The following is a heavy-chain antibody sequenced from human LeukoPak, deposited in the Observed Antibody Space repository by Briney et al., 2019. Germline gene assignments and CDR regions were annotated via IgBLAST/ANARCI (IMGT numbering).Heavy chain of an antibody. J-gene: IGHJ4*02. CDR2: IYYSGST. D-gene: IGHD3-22*01. CDR3: ARDSSGYQGFDY. CDR1: GGSIISGDYY. Sequence: SETLSLTCTVSGGSIISGDYYWSWIRQPPGKGLEWIGYIYYSGSTYYNPSLKSRVTISVDTSKNQFSLKLSSVTAADTAVYYCARDSSGYQGFDYWGQGTLVTVSS. V-gene: IGHV4-30-4*01.